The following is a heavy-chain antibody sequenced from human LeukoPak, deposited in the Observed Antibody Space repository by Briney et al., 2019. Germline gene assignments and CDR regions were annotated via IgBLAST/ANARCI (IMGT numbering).Heavy chain of an antibody. Sequence: GGSLRLSCAASGFTFSSYEMNWVRQAPGKGLEWVSYISSSGSTIYYADSVKGRFTISRDNAKNSLYLQMNSLRAEDTAVYYCARDPDYDDYGATGAFDIWGQGTMVTVSS. J-gene: IGHJ3*02. CDR2: ISSSGSTI. V-gene: IGHV3-48*03. CDR3: ARDPDYDDYGATGAFDI. D-gene: IGHD4-17*01. CDR1: GFTFSSYE.